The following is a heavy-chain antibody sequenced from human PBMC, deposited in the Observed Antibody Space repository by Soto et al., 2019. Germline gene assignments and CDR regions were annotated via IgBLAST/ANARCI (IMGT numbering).Heavy chain of an antibody. V-gene: IGHV3-53*01. Sequence: GGSLRLSCAASGFTVSSNYMSWVRQAPGKGLEWVSVIYSGGSTYYADSVKGRFTISRDNSKNTLHLQMNSLRAEDTAVYYCAKELRFLEWGSSGGMDVWGQGTTVTVSS. CDR3: AKELRFLEWGSSGGMDV. CDR2: IYSGGST. D-gene: IGHD3-3*01. CDR1: GFTVSSNY. J-gene: IGHJ6*02.